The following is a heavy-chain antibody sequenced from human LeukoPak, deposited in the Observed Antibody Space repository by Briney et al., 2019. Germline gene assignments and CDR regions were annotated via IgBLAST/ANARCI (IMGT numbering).Heavy chain of an antibody. Sequence: SQTLSLTCAISGDSVSSNSAAWHWISQSPSRGLEWLGSTYHRSKWYNDYAQSVIGRISVNPDTPKNQFSLQLNSVTPEDTAVYYCARGVSYSFDYWGQGTLVTVSS. D-gene: IGHD1-26*01. CDR2: TYHRSKWYN. V-gene: IGHV6-1*01. J-gene: IGHJ4*02. CDR3: ARGVSYSFDY. CDR1: GDSVSSNSAA.